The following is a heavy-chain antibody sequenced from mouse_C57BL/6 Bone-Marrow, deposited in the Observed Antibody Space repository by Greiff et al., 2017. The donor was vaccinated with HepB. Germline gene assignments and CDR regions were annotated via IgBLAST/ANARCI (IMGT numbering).Heavy chain of an antibody. D-gene: IGHD2-3*01. CDR2: INPNNGGT. CDR1: GYTFTDYY. J-gene: IGHJ2*01. CDR3: ARCLYDGYYGYFDY. V-gene: IGHV1-26*01. Sequence: EVQLQQSGPELVKPGASVKISCKASGYTFTDYYMNWVKQSHGKSLEWIGDINPNNGGTSYNQKFKGKATLTVDKSSSTAYMELRSLTSEDSAVYYCARCLYDGYYGYFDYWGQGTTLTVSS.